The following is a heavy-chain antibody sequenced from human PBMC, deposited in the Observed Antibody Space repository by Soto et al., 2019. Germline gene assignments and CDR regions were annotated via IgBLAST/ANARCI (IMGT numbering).Heavy chain of an antibody. CDR1: GYTFTSYY. CDR2: INPSGGST. J-gene: IGHJ4*02. CDR3: ARQLGYCSAGSCYSLDY. D-gene: IGHD2-15*01. Sequence: GASVKVSSKASGYTFTSYYMHWVRQSPGQGLEWMGIINPSGGSTSYAQKFQGRVTMTGDTSTSTVYMELSSLRSEDTAVYYCARQLGYCSAGSCYSLDYWGQGTLVTVSS. V-gene: IGHV1-46*01.